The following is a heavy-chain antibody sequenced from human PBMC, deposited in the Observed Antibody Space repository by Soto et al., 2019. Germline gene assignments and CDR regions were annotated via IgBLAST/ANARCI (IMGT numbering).Heavy chain of an antibody. CDR3: ARDHFGDILTGYYRMFDY. CDR1: GFTFSSYS. V-gene: IGHV3-21*01. Sequence: GGSLRLSCAASGFTFSSYSMNWVRQAPGKGLEWVSSISSSSSYIYYADSVKGRFTISRDNAKNSLYLQMNSLRAEDTAVYYCARDHFGDILTGYYRMFDYWGQGTLVTVSS. J-gene: IGHJ4*02. D-gene: IGHD3-9*01. CDR2: ISSSSSYI.